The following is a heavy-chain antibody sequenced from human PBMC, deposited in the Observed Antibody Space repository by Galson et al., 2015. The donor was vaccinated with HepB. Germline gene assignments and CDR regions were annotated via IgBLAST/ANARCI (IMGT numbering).Heavy chain of an antibody. V-gene: IGHV1-18*01. Sequence: SVKVSCKATGNTFHSYGISWVRQAPGQGLEWMGWIRISGYNGGTDYAQKFQGRVTMTRDTSISTAYMELSSLRSDDTAVYYCARQTTTTVIYHGMDVWGQGTTVTVS. CDR1: GNTFHSYG. CDR2: IRISGYNGGT. J-gene: IGHJ6*02. D-gene: IGHD4-11*01. CDR3: ARQTTTTVIYHGMDV.